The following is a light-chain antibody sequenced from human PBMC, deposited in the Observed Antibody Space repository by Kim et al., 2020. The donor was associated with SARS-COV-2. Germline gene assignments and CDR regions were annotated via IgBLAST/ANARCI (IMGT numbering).Light chain of an antibody. CDR2: GAS. CDR1: QSISSY. J-gene: IGKJ1*01. Sequence: DIQMTQSPSSLSASVGDRVTITCRASQSISSYLTWYQQKPGKAPNLLIYGASSLQSGVPSRFSGSGSGTEFTLTISSLQPEDFVSYYCQQSYSPPQTFGQGTKVDIK. CDR3: QQSYSPPQT. V-gene: IGKV1-39*01.